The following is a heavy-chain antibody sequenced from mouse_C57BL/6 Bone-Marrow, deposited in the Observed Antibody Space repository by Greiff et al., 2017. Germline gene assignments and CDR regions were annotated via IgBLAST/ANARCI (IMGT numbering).Heavy chain of an antibody. J-gene: IGHJ1*03. CDR1: GYTFTSYW. CDR2: INPSNGGP. Sequence: QVQLQQPGTELVKPGASVKLSCKASGYTFTSYWMPWVKQRPGQGLEWIGNINPSNGGPNYNEKFKSKATLTVDKSSSTAYMQLSSLTSEDSAVYYCARRLLPYWFFDVWGTGTTVTVSS. CDR3: ARRLLPYWFFDV. V-gene: IGHV1-53*01. D-gene: IGHD1-1*01.